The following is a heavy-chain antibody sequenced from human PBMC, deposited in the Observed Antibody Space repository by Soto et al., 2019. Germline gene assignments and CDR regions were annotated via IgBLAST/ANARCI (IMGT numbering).Heavy chain of an antibody. Sequence: GGALRLSCAASGFTFSSYAMHWVRQAPSKGLEWVAVISYDGSNKYYADSVKGRFTISRDNSKNTLYLQMNSLRAEDTAVYYCARDLLKYYYYYYGMDVWGQGTTVTVSS. J-gene: IGHJ6*02. V-gene: IGHV3-30-3*01. CDR1: GFTFSSYA. CDR3: ARDLLKYYYYYYGMDV. CDR2: ISYDGSNK.